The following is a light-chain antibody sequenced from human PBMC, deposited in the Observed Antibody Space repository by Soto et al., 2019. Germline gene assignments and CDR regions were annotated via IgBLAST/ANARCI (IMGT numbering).Light chain of an antibody. Sequence: EIVVTQSPATLSVSLGERVTLSCRASQSISSNLAWYQQKPGLPPRLLFYSASARATGTSARFSGSGSGTEFTLTISSLQSEDVALYYCQQYHDWPPRTFGGGTKVQIK. V-gene: IGKV3-15*01. CDR1: QSISSN. CDR3: QQYHDWPPRT. J-gene: IGKJ4*01. CDR2: SAS.